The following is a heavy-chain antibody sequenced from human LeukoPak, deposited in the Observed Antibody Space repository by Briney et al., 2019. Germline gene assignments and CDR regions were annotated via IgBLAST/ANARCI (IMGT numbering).Heavy chain of an antibody. D-gene: IGHD1-1*01. Sequence: GGSLRLSCAASGFTFSSYSMNWVRQAPGKGLEWVSSISSSSSSYIYYADSVKGRFTISRDNAKNSLYLQMNSLRAENTAVYYCARDKVTSVQPVLDYWGQGTLVTVSS. V-gene: IGHV3-21*01. CDR1: GFTFSSYS. CDR3: ARDKVTSVQPVLDY. CDR2: ISSSSSSYI. J-gene: IGHJ4*02.